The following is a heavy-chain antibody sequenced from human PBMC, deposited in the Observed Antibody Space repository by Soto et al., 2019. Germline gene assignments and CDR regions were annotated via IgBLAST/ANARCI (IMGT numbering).Heavy chain of an antibody. V-gene: IGHV3-30*03. Sequence: QVHLVESGGGGVQPGRSKRLSCVVSGFTFNDYAIHWVRQAPGKGLEWVAVISFDENNKFYADSVKGRFTISRDRSKTTAYLHMNNLRAEDTAVYYCARDHWDCSGGGCNPHQLNFFAMDVWGQGTTVTVSS. D-gene: IGHD2-15*01. CDR1: GFTFNDYA. CDR2: ISFDENNK. CDR3: ARDHWDCSGGGCNPHQLNFFAMDV. J-gene: IGHJ6*02.